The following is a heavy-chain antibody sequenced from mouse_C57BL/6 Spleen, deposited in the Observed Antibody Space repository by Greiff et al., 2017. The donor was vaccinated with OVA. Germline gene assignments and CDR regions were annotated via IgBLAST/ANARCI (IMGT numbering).Heavy chain of an antibody. V-gene: IGHV1-52*01. J-gene: IGHJ4*01. CDR2: IDPSDSET. CDR1: GYTFTSYW. D-gene: IGHD2-3*01. Sequence: QVQLQQPGAELVRPGSSVKLSCKASGYTFTSYWMHWVKQRPIQGLEWIGNIDPSDSETHYNQKFKDKATLTVAKSSSTAYMQLSSLTSEDSAVYYCARGDIYDGYPYYAMDYWGQGTSVTVSS. CDR3: ARGDIYDGYPYYAMDY.